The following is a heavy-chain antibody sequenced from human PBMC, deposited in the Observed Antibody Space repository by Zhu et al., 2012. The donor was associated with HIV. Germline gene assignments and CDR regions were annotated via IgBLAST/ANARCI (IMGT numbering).Heavy chain of an antibody. D-gene: IGHD2-2*01. CDR3: ARSLGYCSSTSCYDPRRTAFDI. J-gene: IGHJ3*02. V-gene: IGHV4-34*01. CDR2: INHSGST. CDR1: GGSFSGYY. Sequence: QVQLQQWGAGLLKPSETLSLTCAVYGGSFSGYYWSWIRQPPGKGLEWIGEINHSGSTNYNPSLKSRVTISVDTSKNQFSLKLSSVTAADTAVYYCARSLGYCSSTSCYDPRRTAFDIWAKGQCHRLF.